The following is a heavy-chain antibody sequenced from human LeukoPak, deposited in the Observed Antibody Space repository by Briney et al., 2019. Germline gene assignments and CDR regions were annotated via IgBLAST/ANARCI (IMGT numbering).Heavy chain of an antibody. D-gene: IGHD2-2*01. CDR2: INARGDT. Sequence: SETLSLTCAVSGWSFNDYYWNWIRQPPGKGLEWIGEINARGDTSYNPSLKSRVTISVDTSKKQFSLRLTSMIAADTALYYCARGQVPAARGYNWFDPWGQGTLVTVSS. J-gene: IGHJ5*02. V-gene: IGHV4-34*01. CDR3: ARGQVPAARGYNWFDP. CDR1: GWSFNDYY.